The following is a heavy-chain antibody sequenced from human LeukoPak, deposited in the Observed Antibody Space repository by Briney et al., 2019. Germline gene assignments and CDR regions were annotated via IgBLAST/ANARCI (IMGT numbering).Heavy chain of an antibody. V-gene: IGHV3-23*01. D-gene: IGHD3-3*01. J-gene: IGHJ6*03. Sequence: GGSLRLSCAASGFTFSNYEMNWVRQAPGKGLEWVSAISGSGGSTYYADSVKGRFTISRDNSKNTLYLQMNSLRAEDTAVYYCAKGMYTIFGVVYYYYYMDVWGKGTTVTVSS. CDR1: GFTFSNYE. CDR2: ISGSGGST. CDR3: AKGMYTIFGVVYYYYYMDV.